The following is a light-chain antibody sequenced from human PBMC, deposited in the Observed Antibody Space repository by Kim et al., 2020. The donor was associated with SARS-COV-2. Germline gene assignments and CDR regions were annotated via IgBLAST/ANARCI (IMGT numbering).Light chain of an antibody. J-gene: IGLJ3*02. CDR2: DNN. V-gene: IGLV1-51*01. CDR1: NANIVNNY. CDR3: GTWDSSLSARV. Sequence: GQRVNISCSGNNANIVNNYVSWYQQLPGTAPKLLIYDNNKRPSGIPDRFSGSKSGTSATLGITGLQTGDEADYYCGTWDSSLSARVFGGGTQLTVL.